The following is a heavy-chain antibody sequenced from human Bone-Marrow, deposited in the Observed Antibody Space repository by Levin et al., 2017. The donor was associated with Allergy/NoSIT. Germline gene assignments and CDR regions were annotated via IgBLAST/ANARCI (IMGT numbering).Heavy chain of an antibody. D-gene: IGHD3-16*02. CDR1: GYTFTGYY. J-gene: IGHJ4*02. CDR2: INPNSGGT. CDR3: ARCIRLGELSLIGGCYY. V-gene: IGHV1-2*06. Sequence: GESLKISCKASGYTFTGYYMHWVRQAPGQGLEWMGRINPNSGGTNYAQKFQGRVTMTRDTSISTAYMELSRLRSDDTAVYYCARCIRLGELSLIGGCYYWGQGTLVTVSS.